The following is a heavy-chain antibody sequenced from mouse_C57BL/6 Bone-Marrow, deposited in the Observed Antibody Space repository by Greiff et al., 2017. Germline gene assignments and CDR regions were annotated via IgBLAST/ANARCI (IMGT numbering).Heavy chain of an antibody. Sequence: DVKLVESGGGLVQPGGSLKLSCAASGFTFSDYYMYWVRQTPEKRLEWVAYISNGGGSTYYPDTVKGRFTISRDNAKNTLYLQMSRLKSEDTAMYYCARHSPTYYPFDYWGQGTTLTVSS. CDR3: ARHSPTYYPFDY. J-gene: IGHJ2*01. V-gene: IGHV5-12*01. CDR2: ISNGGGST. D-gene: IGHD1-1*01. CDR1: GFTFSDYY.